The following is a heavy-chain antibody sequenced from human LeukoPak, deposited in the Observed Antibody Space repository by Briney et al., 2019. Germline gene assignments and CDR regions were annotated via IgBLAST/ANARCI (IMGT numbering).Heavy chain of an antibody. CDR2: ISYDGTNK. V-gene: IGHV3-30*18. J-gene: IGHJ4*02. D-gene: IGHD3-16*01. CDR3: AKDQGFGIAWPDTLDY. Sequence: GGSLRLSCAASGFTFSDYGMHWVRQAPGRGLEWVALISYDGTNKYYADSVKDRFTISRDNSKITLFLQMNSLRTEDTAVYYCAKDQGFGIAWPDTLDYWGQGNLVIVSS. CDR1: GFTFSDYG.